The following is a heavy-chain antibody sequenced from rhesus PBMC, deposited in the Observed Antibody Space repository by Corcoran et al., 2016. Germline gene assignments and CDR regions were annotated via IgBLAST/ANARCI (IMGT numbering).Heavy chain of an antibody. CDR3: ARHCGPGGAFDF. Sequence: QVQLQESGPGLVKPSETLSVTCAGSGGPMSSNNWGRLIRPSPDKGLEGIGNIGGSSGCPYFDPSLKRRVTISKDTSKNYFSLQLSSVTVADTAVYYCARHCGPGGAFDFWGQGLRVTVSS. D-gene: IGHD1-38*01. V-gene: IGHV4-65*02. CDR1: GGPMSSNNW. CDR2: IGGSSGCP. J-gene: IGHJ3*01.